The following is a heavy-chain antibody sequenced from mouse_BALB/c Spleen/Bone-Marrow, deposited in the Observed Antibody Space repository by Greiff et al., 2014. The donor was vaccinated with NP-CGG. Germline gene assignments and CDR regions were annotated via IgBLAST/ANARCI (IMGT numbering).Heavy chain of an antibody. J-gene: IGHJ4*01. CDR3: ASWSTTGPMDY. D-gene: IGHD5-1*01. CDR2: INPYNGGT. V-gene: IGHV1-18*01. CDR1: GYSFTAYT. Sequence: EVQLQQSGPELVKPGASMRISCRASGYSFTAYTMNWVKQIHGKNLEWIGLINPYNGGTSYNQKFKGKATLTVDKSSSTAYMELLSLTSEDSAVYYCASWSTTGPMDYWGQGTSVTVSS.